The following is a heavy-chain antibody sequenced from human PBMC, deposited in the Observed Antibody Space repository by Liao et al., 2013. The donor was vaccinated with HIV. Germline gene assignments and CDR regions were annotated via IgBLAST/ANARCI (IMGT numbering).Heavy chain of an antibody. CDR2: ISASGNT. V-gene: IGHV4-4*07. CDR1: GGSISSYY. Sequence: QVQLQESGPGLVKPSKTLSLTCSVSGGSISSYYWNWIRQPGGKGLEWIGRISASGNTNYNPSLKSRVTLSVDTSRNKVSLNLNSVTAADTAIYYCARGVPPEYWGRGTRCHRLL. D-gene: IGHD1-14*01. J-gene: IGHJ4*02. CDR3: ARGVPPEY.